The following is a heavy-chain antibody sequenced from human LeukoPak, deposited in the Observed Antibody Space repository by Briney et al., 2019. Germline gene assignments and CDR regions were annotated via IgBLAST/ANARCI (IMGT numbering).Heavy chain of an antibody. CDR2: IYHSGST. Sequence: SETLSLTCTVSGYSISSGYYWGWIRQPPGKGLEWIGSIYHSGSTYYNPSLKSRVTISVDTSKNQFSLKLSSVTAADTAVYYCARVGGGLPSGGYPKSYYFDYWGQGTLVTVSS. CDR1: GYSISSGYY. CDR3: ARVGGGLPSGGYPKSYYFDY. J-gene: IGHJ4*02. V-gene: IGHV4-38-2*02. D-gene: IGHD3-22*01.